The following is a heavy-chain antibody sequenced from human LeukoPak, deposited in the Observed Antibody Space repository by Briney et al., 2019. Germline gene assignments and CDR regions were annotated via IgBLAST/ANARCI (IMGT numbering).Heavy chain of an antibody. CDR1: GFTFSSYW. J-gene: IGHJ6*02. D-gene: IGHD3-3*01. Sequence: GGSLRPSCAASGFTFSSYWMSWVRQAPGKGLEWVANIKQDGSEKYYVDSVKGRFTISRDNAKNSLYLQMNSLRAEDTAVYYCASLNRVYDFWSPNIYYYSYGVDVWGQGTTVTVSS. CDR3: ASLNRVYDFWSPNIYYYSYGVDV. CDR2: IKQDGSEK. V-gene: IGHV3-7*05.